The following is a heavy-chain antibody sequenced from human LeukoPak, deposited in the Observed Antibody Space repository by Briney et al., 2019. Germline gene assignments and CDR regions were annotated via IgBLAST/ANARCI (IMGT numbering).Heavy chain of an antibody. Sequence: ASVKVSCKASGYTFSSYAMQWVRQAPGQRLEWMGWINAGNGNTKYSQKFQGRVSITRDTSANTAYMELSSLRSEDTAVYYCAREKITIFGVVHRRFDPWGQGTLVTVSS. CDR3: AREKITIFGVVHRRFDP. CDR2: INAGNGNT. V-gene: IGHV1-3*01. D-gene: IGHD3-3*01. J-gene: IGHJ5*02. CDR1: GYTFSSYA.